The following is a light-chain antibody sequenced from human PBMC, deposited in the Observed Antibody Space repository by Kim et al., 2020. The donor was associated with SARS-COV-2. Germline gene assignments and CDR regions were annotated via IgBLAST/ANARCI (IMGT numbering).Light chain of an antibody. CDR2: KDS. J-gene: IGLJ2*01. Sequence: PVLVIYKDSKRPSGIPERFSGSNSVNTATLTITGTQSMFEADYYCQAWDSSHLVFGGGTQLTVL. CDR3: QAWDSSHLV. V-gene: IGLV3-1*01.